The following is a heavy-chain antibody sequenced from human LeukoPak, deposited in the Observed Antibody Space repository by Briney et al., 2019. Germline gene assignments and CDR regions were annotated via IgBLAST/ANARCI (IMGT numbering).Heavy chain of an antibody. D-gene: IGHD3-3*01. V-gene: IGHV1-18*01. Sequence: GSSVKVSCKASGYTFTSYGISWVRQAPGQGLEWMGWISAYNGNTNYAQKLQGRVTMTTDTSTSTAYMELRSLRSDDTAVYYCARDSNFYDFWSGYYTHYGMDVWGQGTTVTVSS. CDR2: ISAYNGNT. CDR1: GYTFTSYG. J-gene: IGHJ6*02. CDR3: ARDSNFYDFWSGYYTHYGMDV.